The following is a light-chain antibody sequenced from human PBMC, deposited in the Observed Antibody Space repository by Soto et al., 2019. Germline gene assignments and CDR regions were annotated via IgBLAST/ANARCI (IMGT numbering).Light chain of an antibody. CDR1: QSVGSS. J-gene: IGKJ4*01. CDR2: DAS. CDR3: QQYGDWPGA. Sequence: EIVMTQSPATLSVSPWERATLSCRASQSVGSSLAWYQQRPGQAPRLLIYDASNRATGIPARFSGSGSGTEFSLTISSLQSEDFAVYSCQQYGDWPGAFGGGTKVDIK. V-gene: IGKV3D-15*01.